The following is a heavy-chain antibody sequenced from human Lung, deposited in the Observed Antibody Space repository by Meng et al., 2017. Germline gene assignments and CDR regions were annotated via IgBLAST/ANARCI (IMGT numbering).Heavy chain of an antibody. CDR1: GGSFSNYY. J-gene: IGHJ4*02. Sequence: QLQLQQWGPRLLKPSGTLSLTCVVSGGSFSNYYWSWIRQPPGKGLEWIGEINHSGSTNYNPSLESRATISVYTSQNNLSLKLSSVTAADSAVYYCARGPTTMAHDFDYWGQGTLVTVSS. CDR2: INHSGST. D-gene: IGHD4-11*01. CDR3: ARGPTTMAHDFDY. V-gene: IGHV4-34*01.